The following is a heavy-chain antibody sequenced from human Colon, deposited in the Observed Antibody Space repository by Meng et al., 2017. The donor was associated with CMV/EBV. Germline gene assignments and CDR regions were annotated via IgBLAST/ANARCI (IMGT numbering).Heavy chain of an antibody. D-gene: IGHD2-2*01. V-gene: IGHV3-21*01. J-gene: IGHJ6*02. CDR2: ISSSSSYI. Sequence: GGSLRLSCAASGFTFSSYSMNWVRQAPGKGLEWVSSISSSSSYIYYADSVKGRFTISRDNAKNSLYLQMNSLRAEDTAVYYCAGRAIVVVPGYYYYYGMDVWGQGTTVTSP. CDR3: AGRAIVVVPGYYYYYGMDV. CDR1: GFTFSSYS.